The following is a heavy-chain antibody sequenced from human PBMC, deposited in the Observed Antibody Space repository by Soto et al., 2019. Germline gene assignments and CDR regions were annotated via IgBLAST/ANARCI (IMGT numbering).Heavy chain of an antibody. CDR2: ISGGGGGT. CDR3: AKARGAYPVYDFDS. D-gene: IGHD5-12*01. V-gene: IGHV3-23*01. Sequence: PVGSLRLYCAASGLTFHNFAMTWVRQAPGMGLEWVSTISGGGGGTYYADSVKGRFTISRDNSKNTLYLQMNSLKAEDTAVYYCAKARGAYPVYDFDSWGQGTPVTVYS. J-gene: IGHJ5*01. CDR1: GLTFHNFA.